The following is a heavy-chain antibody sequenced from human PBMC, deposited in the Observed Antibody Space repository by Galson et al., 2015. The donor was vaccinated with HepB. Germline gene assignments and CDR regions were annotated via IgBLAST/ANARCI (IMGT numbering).Heavy chain of an antibody. CDR1: GYTFSDYF. Sequence: SVKVSCKASGYTFSDYFLHWLRQAPGQGPEWMGWINPKTGGTTYAPKFQGRVNMTRDTSISTVYMELSRPRSDDTAVYYCAKIGGDFWSGYSDWFDPWGQGTPVTVSS. CDR3: AKIGGDFWSGYSDWFDP. CDR2: INPKTGGT. J-gene: IGHJ5*02. V-gene: IGHV1-2*02. D-gene: IGHD3-3*01.